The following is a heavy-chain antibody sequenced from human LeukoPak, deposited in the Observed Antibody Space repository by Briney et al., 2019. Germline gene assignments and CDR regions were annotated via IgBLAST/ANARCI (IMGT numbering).Heavy chain of an antibody. CDR1: GFTFSSYN. V-gene: IGHV3-21*04. J-gene: IGHJ5*02. D-gene: IGHD3-22*01. CDR3: AKRDYDSSGYYLAP. CDR2: ISTSTTYK. Sequence: PGGSLRLSCAASGFTFSSYNMNWVRQAPGKGLEWVSSISTSTTYKYYADSVKGRFTISRDNAKNSLYLQMNSLRAEDTAVYYCAKRDYDSSGYYLAPWGQGTLVTVSS.